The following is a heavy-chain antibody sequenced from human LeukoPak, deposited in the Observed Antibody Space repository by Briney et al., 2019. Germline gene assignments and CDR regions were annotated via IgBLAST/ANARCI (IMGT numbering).Heavy chain of an antibody. D-gene: IGHD5/OR15-5a*01. Sequence: PGGSLRLSCAASGFTFNGFTFNDYAMHWVRQAPGRGLEYVSGINGNGGRTYYANSVKGRFTISRDNSKNTLYLQMGSLRDEDMAVYYCARERYSVNDFDALALWGQGTMLTVSS. CDR1: GFTFNGFTFNDYA. J-gene: IGHJ3*01. CDR3: ARERYSVNDFDALAL. CDR2: INGNGGRT. V-gene: IGHV3-64*01.